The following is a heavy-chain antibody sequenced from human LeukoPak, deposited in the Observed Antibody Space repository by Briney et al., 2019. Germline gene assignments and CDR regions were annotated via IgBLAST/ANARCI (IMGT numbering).Heavy chain of an antibody. CDR3: ASLRLRYFDWFSHGPFDY. V-gene: IGHV4-61*05. CDR1: GGSISSSSYY. D-gene: IGHD3-9*01. J-gene: IGHJ4*02. CDR2: IYYSGST. Sequence: SETLSLTCTVSGGSISSSSYYWGWIRQPPGRGLEWIGYIYYSGSTNYNPSLKSRVTISVDTSKNQFSLKLSSVTAADTAVYYCASLRLRYFDWFSHGPFDYWGQGTLVTVSS.